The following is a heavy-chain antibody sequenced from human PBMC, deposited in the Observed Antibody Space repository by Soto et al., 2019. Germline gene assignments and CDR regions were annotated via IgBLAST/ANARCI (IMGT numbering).Heavy chain of an antibody. CDR3: AREGHSHNYYYFGMEV. CDR2: IYSGGST. V-gene: IGHV3-66*01. D-gene: IGHD2-21*01. Sequence: EVQLVESGGGLVQPGGSLRLSCAASGFTVSSNYMSWVRQAPGKGLEWVSVIYSGGSTYYADSVKGRFTISRDNSKNTLYLQMNSLRAEDTAVYYCAREGHSHNYYYFGMEVWGQGTTVTVSS. J-gene: IGHJ6*02. CDR1: GFTVSSNY.